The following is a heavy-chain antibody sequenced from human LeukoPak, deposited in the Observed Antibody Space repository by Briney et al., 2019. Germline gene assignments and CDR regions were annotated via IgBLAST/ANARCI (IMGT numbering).Heavy chain of an antibody. Sequence: SSETLSLTCTVSGGSISSSSYYWGWIRQPPGKGLEWIGSIYYSGSTYYNPSLKSRVTISVDTSKNQFSLKLSSVTAADTAVYYCARHRGYSYGYEWLLPPFDYWGQGTLVTVSS. CDR3: ARHRGYSYGYEWLLPPFDY. CDR1: GGSISSSSYY. J-gene: IGHJ4*02. CDR2: IYYSGST. D-gene: IGHD5-18*01. V-gene: IGHV4-39*01.